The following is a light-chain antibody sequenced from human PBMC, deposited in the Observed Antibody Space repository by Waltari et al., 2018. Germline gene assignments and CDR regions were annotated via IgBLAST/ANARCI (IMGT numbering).Light chain of an antibody. V-gene: IGLV2-14*03. CDR1: SSDVGGYNY. CDR3: SSYTSSTTYV. J-gene: IGLJ1*01. Sequence: QSALTQPASVSGSPGQSITLSCTGTSSDVGGYNYVSWYQHHPCKAPKLMIFDVSSRPSGVANRFSGSESGNAASLTISGLQAEDEADYYCSSYTSSTTYVVGAGTKVTVL. CDR2: DVS.